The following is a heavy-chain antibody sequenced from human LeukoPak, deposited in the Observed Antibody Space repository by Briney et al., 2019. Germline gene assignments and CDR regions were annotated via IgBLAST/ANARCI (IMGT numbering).Heavy chain of an antibody. CDR1: GYTFTSYD. D-gene: IGHD4-17*01. CDR2: MNPNSGNT. CDR3: ARVYGDYVSFDY. V-gene: IGHV1-8*01. J-gene: IGHJ4*02. Sequence: ASVTVSCKASGYTFTSYDINWVRQAAGQGLEWMGWMNPNSGNTDYGQKFQGRVTMTRNTSISTAYMELSSLRSEDPAVYYCARVYGDYVSFDYWGQGTLVTVSS.